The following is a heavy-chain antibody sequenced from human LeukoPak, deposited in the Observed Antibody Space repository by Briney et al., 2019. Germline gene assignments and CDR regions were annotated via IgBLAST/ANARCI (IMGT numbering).Heavy chain of an antibody. Sequence: SETLSLTCTVSGGSISSSSYYWSWIRQPAGKGLEWIGRIYTSGSTNYNPSLKSRVTMSVDTSKNQFSLKLSSVTAADTAVYYCARDHLLRRNYYGMDVWGQGTTVTVSS. J-gene: IGHJ6*02. V-gene: IGHV4-61*02. CDR1: GGSISSSSYY. CDR3: ARDHLLRRNYYGMDV. CDR2: IYTSGST.